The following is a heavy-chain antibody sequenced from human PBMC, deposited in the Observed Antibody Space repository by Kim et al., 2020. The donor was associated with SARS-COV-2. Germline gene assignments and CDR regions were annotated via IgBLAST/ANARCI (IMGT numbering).Heavy chain of an antibody. CDR1: GGSISSSSYY. D-gene: IGHD2-15*01. CDR3: ARYIHGGYFDY. V-gene: IGHV4-39*01. J-gene: IGHJ4*02. CDR2: IYYSGST. Sequence: SETLSLTCTVSGGSISSSSYYWGWIRQPPGKGLEWIGSIYYSGSTYYNPSLKSRVTISVDTSKNQFSLKLSSVTAADTAVYYCARYIHGGYFDYWGQGTLVTVSS.